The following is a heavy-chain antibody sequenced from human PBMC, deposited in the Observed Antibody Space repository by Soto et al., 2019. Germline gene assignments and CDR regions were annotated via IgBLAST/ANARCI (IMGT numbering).Heavy chain of an antibody. J-gene: IGHJ6*02. D-gene: IGHD3-9*01. V-gene: IGHV3-30*18. CDR3: AKSAFDNIWFYFGMDV. Sequence: QVRLVESGGDVVQPGTSLRLSCAASGFTFSTYAIHWARQAPGKGLEWVAVISYDGTYKYYADSVKGRFTISRDISENTVFLQMDSLGAADTAVYHCAKSAFDNIWFYFGMDVWGLGTTVTIFS. CDR2: ISYDGTYK. CDR1: GFTFSTYA.